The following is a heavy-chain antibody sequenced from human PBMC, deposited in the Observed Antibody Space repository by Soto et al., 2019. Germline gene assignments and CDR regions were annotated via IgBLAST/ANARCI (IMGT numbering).Heavy chain of an antibody. CDR1: GFTFSSYA. CDR3: AKGVGYCSSTSCYRYYMDV. J-gene: IGHJ6*03. V-gene: IGHV3-23*01. D-gene: IGHD2-2*01. CDR2: ISGSGGST. Sequence: GGSLRLSCAASGFTFSSYAMSWVRQAPGKGLEWVSAISGSGGSTYYADSVKGRFTISRDNSKNTLYLQINSLRAEDTAVYYCAKGVGYCSSTSCYRYYMDVWGKGTTVTVSS.